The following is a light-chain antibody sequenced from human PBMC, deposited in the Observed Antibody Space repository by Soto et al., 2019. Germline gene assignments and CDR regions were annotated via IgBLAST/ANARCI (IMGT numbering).Light chain of an antibody. V-gene: IGKV1-5*03. Sequence: DIQMTQSPSTLSASVGDRVTITCRASQSISDWLSWYQQKPGKAPKLLIYKASSLQSGVPSRFSGGGSGTEFTLTISSLQPDDFATYYCQQYNSYSRTFGQGTKVDI. CDR2: KAS. J-gene: IGKJ1*01. CDR3: QQYNSYSRT. CDR1: QSISDW.